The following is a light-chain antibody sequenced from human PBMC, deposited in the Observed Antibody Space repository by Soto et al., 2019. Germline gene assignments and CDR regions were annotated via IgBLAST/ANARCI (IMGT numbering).Light chain of an antibody. V-gene: IGLV2-8*01. CDR3: SSYATGDNYV. Sequence: QSVLTQPPSASGSPGQSVTISCTGTSSDVGGYNHVSWYQQHPGKAPKVVIYEVTKRPSGVPDRFSGSKSGNTASLTVSGLQAEGEADYYCSSYATGDNYVFGSGTKLTVL. CDR1: SSDVGGYNH. CDR2: EVT. J-gene: IGLJ1*01.